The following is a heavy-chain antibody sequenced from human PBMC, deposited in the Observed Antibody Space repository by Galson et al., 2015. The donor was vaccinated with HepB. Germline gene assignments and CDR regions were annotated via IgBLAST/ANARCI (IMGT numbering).Heavy chain of an antibody. Sequence: SLRLSCAASGFTFSDHYMDWVRQAPGKGLEWVGRTRNKANSYTTEYAASVKGRFTISRDDSKNSLYLQMNSLNTEDTAVYYCARGREWAPLDYWGQGTLVTVSS. V-gene: IGHV3-72*01. CDR1: GFTFSDHY. CDR3: ARGREWAPLDY. CDR2: TRNKANSYTT. D-gene: IGHD2-8*01. J-gene: IGHJ4*02.